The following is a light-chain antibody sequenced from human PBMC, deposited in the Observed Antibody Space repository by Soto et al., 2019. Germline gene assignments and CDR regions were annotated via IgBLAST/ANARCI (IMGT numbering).Light chain of an antibody. V-gene: IGKV3D-20*02. J-gene: IGKJ1*01. Sequence: EIVLTQSPGTLSLSPWERATLSCMASQSVSSSYLAWYQQKPGQAPRLLISDASNRATGIPARFSGSGSGIDFTLTISSLEPEDFAVYYCQHRMNWPWTFGQGTKVDIK. CDR1: QSVSSSY. CDR2: DAS. CDR3: QHRMNWPWT.